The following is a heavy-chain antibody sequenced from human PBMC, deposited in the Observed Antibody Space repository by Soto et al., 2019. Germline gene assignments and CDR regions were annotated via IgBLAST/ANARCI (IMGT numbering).Heavy chain of an antibody. D-gene: IGHD4-4*01. J-gene: IGHJ4*02. V-gene: IGHV3-30*03. Sequence: GALIISFATYLVTFSDVCMHWVRQSPGKGLEWVAVISFEGSNKYFAESVKGRFTISRDDSKNTVYLQMNSLRPEDTAVYFCARDLTDYNYEYKFGFWGQGTLVTVSS. CDR1: LVTFSDVC. CDR3: ARDLTDYNYEYKFGF. CDR2: ISFEGSNK.